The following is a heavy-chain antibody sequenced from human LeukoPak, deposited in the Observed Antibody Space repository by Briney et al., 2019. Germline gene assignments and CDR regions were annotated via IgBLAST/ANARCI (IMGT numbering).Heavy chain of an antibody. Sequence: SETLSLTCTVSGYSIRSGYYWGWIRQPPGKGLEWIGSIYNRGSTYYNPSLKSRVTISVDTSKNQFSLKLSSVTAADTAVYYCARWVAVRFDPWGQGTLVTVSS. D-gene: IGHD2-15*01. V-gene: IGHV4-38-2*02. J-gene: IGHJ5*02. CDR2: IYNRGST. CDR3: ARWVAVRFDP. CDR1: GYSIRSGYY.